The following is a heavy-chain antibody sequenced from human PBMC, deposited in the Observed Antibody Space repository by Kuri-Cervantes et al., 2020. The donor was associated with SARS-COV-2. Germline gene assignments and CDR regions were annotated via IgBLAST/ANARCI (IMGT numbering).Heavy chain of an antibody. Sequence: ETLSLTCAASGFTFSSYAMSWVRQAPGKGLEWVSAISGSGGSTYYADSVKGRFTISRDNSKNTLYLQMNSLRAEDTAVYYSAKGTPEYQLRAFDIWGQGTMVTVSS. J-gene: IGHJ3*02. D-gene: IGHD2-2*01. V-gene: IGHV3-23*01. CDR1: GFTFSSYA. CDR3: AKGTPEYQLRAFDI. CDR2: ISGSGGST.